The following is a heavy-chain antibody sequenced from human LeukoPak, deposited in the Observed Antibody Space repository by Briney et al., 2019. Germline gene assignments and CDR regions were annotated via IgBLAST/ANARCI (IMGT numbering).Heavy chain of an antibody. CDR1: GSTVSSNY. J-gene: IGHJ6*02. CDR3: ASSAGYCSGGSCAGGMDV. CDR2: TYSGGST. D-gene: IGHD2-15*01. Sequence: GRSLRLSCAAPGSTVSSNYMSCVRPAPRKGLEWVSATYSGGSTYYADSVKGRFAISRDNSKSTLYLQMSSLSAEDTAVYYCASSAGYCSGGSCAGGMDVWGQGTTVTVSS. V-gene: IGHV3-66*02.